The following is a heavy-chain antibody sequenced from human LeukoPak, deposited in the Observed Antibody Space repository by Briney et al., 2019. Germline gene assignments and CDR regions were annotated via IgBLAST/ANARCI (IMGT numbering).Heavy chain of an antibody. J-gene: IGHJ6*02. D-gene: IGHD3-3*01. V-gene: IGHV3-30-3*01. CDR2: ISYDGSNK. CDR1: GFTFSSYA. Sequence: GGSLRLSCAASGFTFSSYAMHWVRQAPGKGLEWVAVISYDGSNKYYADSVKGRFTISRDNSKNTLYLQMNSLRAEDTAVYYCARGDHLAPNYDFWSGYYSLGLTYGMDVWGQGTTVTVSS. CDR3: ARGDHLAPNYDFWSGYYSLGLTYGMDV.